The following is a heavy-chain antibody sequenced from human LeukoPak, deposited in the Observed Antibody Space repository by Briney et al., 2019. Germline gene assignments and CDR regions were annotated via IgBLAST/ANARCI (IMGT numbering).Heavy chain of an antibody. CDR3: ARVETVTTHDAFDI. V-gene: IGHV3-66*01. CDR1: GFTVSSNY. CDR2: IYSGGST. D-gene: IGHD4-17*01. J-gene: IGHJ3*02. Sequence: GGSLRLSCAASGFTVSSNYMSWVRQAPGKGLEWVSVIYSGGSTYYADSVKGRFTISRDNSKNTLYLQMNSLRAEDTAVYYCARVETVTTHDAFDIRGQGTMVTVSS.